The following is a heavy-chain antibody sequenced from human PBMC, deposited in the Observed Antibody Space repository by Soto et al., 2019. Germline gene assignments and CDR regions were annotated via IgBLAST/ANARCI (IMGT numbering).Heavy chain of an antibody. Sequence: ASVKVSCKASGYTFTSYGISWVRQAPGQGLEWMGWISAYNGNTNYAQKLQGRVTMTTDTSTSTAYMELRSLRSDDTAVYYCARSYGSGSYNYYYMDVWGKGTTVTVSS. CDR2: ISAYNGNT. V-gene: IGHV1-18*01. CDR1: GYTFTSYG. D-gene: IGHD3-10*01. CDR3: ARSYGSGSYNYYYMDV. J-gene: IGHJ6*03.